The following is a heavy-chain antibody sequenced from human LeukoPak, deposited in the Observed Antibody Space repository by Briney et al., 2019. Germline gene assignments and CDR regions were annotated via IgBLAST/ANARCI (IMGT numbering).Heavy chain of an antibody. Sequence: GGSLRLSRAASGFTFSSYSMNWVRQAPGKGLEWVSSISSSRSYIYYADSVKARFTITRDNAKNSLNLQMNSLRADDTAVYYCARGVRRYGYSWGQGTLVTVSS. J-gene: IGHJ4*02. CDR2: ISSSRSYI. V-gene: IGHV3-21*01. CDR1: GFTFSSYS. CDR3: ARGVRRYGYS. D-gene: IGHD5-24*01.